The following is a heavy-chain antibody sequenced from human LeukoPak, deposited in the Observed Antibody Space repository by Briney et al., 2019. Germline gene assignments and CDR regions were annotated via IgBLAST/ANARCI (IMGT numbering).Heavy chain of an antibody. V-gene: IGHV3-43*02. CDR2: ISGDGVTT. J-gene: IGHJ4*02. Sequence: GGSLRLSCAASGFTFHDYSMHWVRQTPGKGMEWDSVISGDGVTTHYADSVKGRFTISRDNSKDSLYLQMDSLRAEDTAVYSCAKGVNTVSFTFDYWGQGTLVTVSS. D-gene: IGHD3-22*01. CDR1: GFTFHDYS. CDR3: AKGVNTVSFTFDY.